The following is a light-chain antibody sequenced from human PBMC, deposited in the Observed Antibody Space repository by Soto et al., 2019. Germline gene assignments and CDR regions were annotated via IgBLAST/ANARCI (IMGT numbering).Light chain of an antibody. CDR1: NIGSKS. CDR3: QVWDSSSDHPTV. V-gene: IGLV3-21*02. Sequence: SYELTQPPSVSVAPGQTARITCGGNNIGSKSVHWYQQKPGQAPVLVVYDDSDRPSGIPERFSGSNSGNTATLTISRVEDGDEADYYCQVWDSSSDHPTVFGTGTKVTVL. J-gene: IGLJ1*01. CDR2: DDS.